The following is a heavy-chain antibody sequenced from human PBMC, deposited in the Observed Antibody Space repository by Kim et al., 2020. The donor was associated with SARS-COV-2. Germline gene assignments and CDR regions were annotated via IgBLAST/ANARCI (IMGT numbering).Heavy chain of an antibody. J-gene: IGHJ4*02. Sequence: SVKGRFTISRDNSKNTQYLQMNSLRAEDTAVYYCAKTNDILTGYYSYFDYWGQGTLVTVSS. V-gene: IGHV3-23*01. CDR3: AKTNDILTGYYSYFDY. D-gene: IGHD3-9*01.